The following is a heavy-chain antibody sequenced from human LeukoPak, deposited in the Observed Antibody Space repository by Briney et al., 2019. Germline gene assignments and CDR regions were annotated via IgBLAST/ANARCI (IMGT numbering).Heavy chain of an antibody. CDR2: ISYDGSDK. CDR1: GFTFGSYA. J-gene: IGHJ4*02. CDR3: TREITDYYASGSYSRLDY. Sequence: PGRSLRLSCVASGFTFGSYAMHWVRQAPGKGLEWVADISYDGSDKYYADSVKGRFTISRDNSKNTLYLQMNSLRAEDTAVYYCTREITDYYASGSYSRLDYWGQDNLVTVSS. V-gene: IGHV3-30*04. D-gene: IGHD3-10*01.